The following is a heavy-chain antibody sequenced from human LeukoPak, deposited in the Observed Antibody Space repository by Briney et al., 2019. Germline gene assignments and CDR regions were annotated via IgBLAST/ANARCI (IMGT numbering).Heavy chain of an antibody. CDR3: AKALRGDIAAAGDYFDY. V-gene: IGHV3-9*01. CDR2: ISWNSGSI. J-gene: IGHJ4*02. D-gene: IGHD6-13*01. CDR1: GFTFDDYA. Sequence: GRSLRLSCAASGFTFDDYAMHWVRQAPGKGLEWVSGISWNSGSIGYADSVKGRFTISRDNAKNSLYLQMNSLRVEDTALYYCAKALRGDIAAAGDYFDYWGQGTLVTVSS.